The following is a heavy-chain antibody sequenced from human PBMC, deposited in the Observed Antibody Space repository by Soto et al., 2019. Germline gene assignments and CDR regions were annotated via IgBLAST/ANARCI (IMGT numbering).Heavy chain of an antibody. CDR3: VTQVPGSDNYFEY. V-gene: IGHV4-39*01. D-gene: IGHD2-15*01. CDR1: GGSISSSSYY. CDR2: IYYSGST. J-gene: IGHJ4*02. Sequence: SETLSLTCTVSGGSISSSSYYWGWIRQPPGKGLEWIGSIYYSGSTYYNPSLKSRVTISVDTSKKLFSLRLSSVTAADTAVYYCVTQVPGSDNYFEYWGQGARVTVSS.